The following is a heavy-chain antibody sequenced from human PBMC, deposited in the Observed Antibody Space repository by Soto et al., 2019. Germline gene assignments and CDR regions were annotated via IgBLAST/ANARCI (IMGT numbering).Heavy chain of an antibody. V-gene: IGHV3-9*01. CDR3: AKAGSGEYQLLLGAFDI. Sequence: EVQLVESGGGLVQPGRSLRLSCAASGFTFDDYAMHWVRQAPGKDLEWVSGISWNSGSIGYADSVKGRFTISRDNAKNSLYLQMNSLRAEDTALYYCAKAGSGEYQLLLGAFDIWGQGTMVTVSS. D-gene: IGHD2-2*01. CDR2: ISWNSGSI. J-gene: IGHJ3*02. CDR1: GFTFDDYA.